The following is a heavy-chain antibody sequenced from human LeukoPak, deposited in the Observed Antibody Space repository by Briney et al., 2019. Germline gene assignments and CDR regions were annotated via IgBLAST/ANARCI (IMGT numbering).Heavy chain of an antibody. CDR3: AREGSGAYYHFYYMDV. Sequence: PSETLSLTCSVSGGSIGYYYWGWIRQPPGKGLEWIGNIYYSGSTYYNPSLKSRVTISVDTSKNHFSLRLSSVTAADTAVYYCAREGSGAYYHFYYMDVWGKGTTVTVSS. D-gene: IGHD3-10*01. J-gene: IGHJ6*03. CDR2: IYYSGST. CDR1: GGSIGYYY. V-gene: IGHV4-39*02.